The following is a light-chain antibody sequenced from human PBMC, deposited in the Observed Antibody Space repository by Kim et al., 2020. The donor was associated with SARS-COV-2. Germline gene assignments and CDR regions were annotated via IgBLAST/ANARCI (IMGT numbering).Light chain of an antibody. Sequence: DIQMTQSPSTLSAFVRNRLTITCRASQSVDSWLAWYQQKPGKAPKLLIYQASKLGCGVPSRFSGSGSGTDFTLTISNLQPDDSAIYYCKQYETYWTFGPGTKVDIK. CDR2: QAS. CDR3: KQYETYWT. V-gene: IGKV1-5*03. CDR1: QSVDSW. J-gene: IGKJ1*01.